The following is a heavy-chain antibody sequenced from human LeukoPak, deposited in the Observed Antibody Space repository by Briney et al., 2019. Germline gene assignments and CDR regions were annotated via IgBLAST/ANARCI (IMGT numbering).Heavy chain of an antibody. V-gene: IGHV4-34*01. J-gene: IGHJ4*02. CDR3: ARRAADYGDYFDY. D-gene: IGHD4-17*01. CDR1: GGSFSGYY. CDR2: INHSGST. Sequence: NPSETLSLTCAVYGGSFSGYYWSWIRQPPGKGLEWIGEINHSGSTNYNPSLKSRVTISVDTSKNQFSLKLSSVTAADTAVYYCARRAADYGDYFDYWGQGTLVTVSS.